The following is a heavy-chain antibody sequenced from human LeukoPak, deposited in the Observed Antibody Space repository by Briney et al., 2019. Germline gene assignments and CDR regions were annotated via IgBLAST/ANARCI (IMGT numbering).Heavy chain of an antibody. CDR2: IYYSGST. CDR3: CGGMDV. J-gene: IGHJ6*02. D-gene: IGHD1-26*01. V-gene: IGHV4-39*01. Sequence: SETLSLTCSVSGGSISSRGYYWGWIRQPPGKGLEWIGSIYYSGSTYYNPSLKSRVTISVDTSKNQFSLKLNSVTAADTAVYYCCGGMDVWGQGTTVTVSS. CDR1: GGSISSRGYY.